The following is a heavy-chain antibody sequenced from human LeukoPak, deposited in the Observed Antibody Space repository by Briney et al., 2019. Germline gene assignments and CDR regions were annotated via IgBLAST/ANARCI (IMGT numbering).Heavy chain of an antibody. CDR3: ATINYYDSSGYPDY. CDR1: GGSISSYY. CDR2: IYYSGST. V-gene: IGHV4-59*01. Sequence: SETLSLTCTVSGGSISSYYWSWIRQPPGKGLEWIGYIYYSGSTNYNPSLKSRVTISVDTSKNQFSLKLSSVTAADTAVYYCATINYYDSSGYPDYWGQGTLVTVSS. J-gene: IGHJ4*02. D-gene: IGHD3-22*01.